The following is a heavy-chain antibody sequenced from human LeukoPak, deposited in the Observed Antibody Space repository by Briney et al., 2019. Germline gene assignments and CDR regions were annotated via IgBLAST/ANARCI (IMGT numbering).Heavy chain of an antibody. CDR3: ARAPHYYGSGSYARDAFDI. Sequence: PSETLSLTCSVSGGSISSYYGSWIRQPAGKGLEWIGRIYTSGSTNYNPSLKSRVTMSVDTSKNQFSLKLSSVTAADTAVYYCARAPHYYGSGSYARDAFDIWGQGTMVTVSS. J-gene: IGHJ3*02. CDR1: GGSISSYY. CDR2: IYTSGST. V-gene: IGHV4-4*07. D-gene: IGHD3-10*01.